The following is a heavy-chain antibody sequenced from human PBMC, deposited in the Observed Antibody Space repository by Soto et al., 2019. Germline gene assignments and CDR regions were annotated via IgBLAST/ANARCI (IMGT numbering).Heavy chain of an antibody. V-gene: IGHV1-18*01. J-gene: IGHJ4*02. CDR2: ISAYNGNT. D-gene: IGHD1-1*01. Sequence: GASVKVSCKASGYTFTSYGISWVRQAPGQGLEWMGWISAYNGNTNYAQKLQGRVTMTTDTSTSTAYMELRSLRSDDTAVYYCARGGRALTQNLEHDYWGQGTLVTVSS. CDR1: GYTFTSYG. CDR3: ARGGRALTQNLEHDY.